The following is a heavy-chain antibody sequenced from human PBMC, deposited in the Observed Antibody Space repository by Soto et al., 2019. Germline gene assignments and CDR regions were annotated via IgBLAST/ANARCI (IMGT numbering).Heavy chain of an antibody. CDR2: IYYSGST. J-gene: IGHJ6*02. V-gene: IGHV4-59*01. CDR1: CGSISSYY. D-gene: IGHD3-3*01. CDR3: ARVRVDFWSGPSPYYYYGMDV. Sequence: AETLSLTRTVSCGSISSYYWSWIRQPPGKGLEWIGYIYYSGSTNYNPSLKSRVTISVDTSKNQFSLKLSSVTAADTAVYYCARVRVDFWSGPSPYYYYGMDVWGQGTTVTVSS.